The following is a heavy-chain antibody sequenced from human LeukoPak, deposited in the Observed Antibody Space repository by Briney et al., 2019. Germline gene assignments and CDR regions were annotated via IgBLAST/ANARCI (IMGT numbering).Heavy chain of an antibody. Sequence: GGSLRLSCAASGFTFSSYAMSWVRQAPGKGLEWVSAISGSGGSTYYADSVKGRFTISRDNSKNTVYLQMNSLRPEDSALYYCTKDSVAAAGTAWFGPWGQGTLVTVSS. D-gene: IGHD6-13*01. CDR1: GFTFSSYA. CDR2: ISGSGGST. J-gene: IGHJ5*02. CDR3: TKDSVAAAGTAWFGP. V-gene: IGHV3-23*01.